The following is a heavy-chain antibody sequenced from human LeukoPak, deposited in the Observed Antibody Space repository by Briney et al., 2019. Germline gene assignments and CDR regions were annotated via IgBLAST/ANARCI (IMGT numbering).Heavy chain of an antibody. CDR1: GYTFTSNY. J-gene: IGHJ4*02. CDR3: APWMAGNDY. Sequence: ASVKVSCKASGYTFTSNYIHWVRQAPGQGLEWMGMINPSGGSTSYAQKFQGRVTMTRDTSTSTVYMELSSLTSEDTAVYYCAPWMAGNDYWGQGTLVTVSS. CDR2: INPSGGST. D-gene: IGHD3-10*01. V-gene: IGHV1-46*03.